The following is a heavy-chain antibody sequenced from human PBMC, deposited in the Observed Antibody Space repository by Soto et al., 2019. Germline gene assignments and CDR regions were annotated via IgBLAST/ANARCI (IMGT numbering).Heavy chain of an antibody. J-gene: IGHJ4*02. CDR1: GGSVSCGSYY. CDR3: ARDWEGYYFDY. V-gene: IGHV4-61*01. CDR2: IYYSGST. D-gene: IGHD1-26*01. Sequence: SETLSLTCTVSGGSVSCGSYYWSWIRQPPGKGLEWIGYIYYSGSTNYNPSLKSRVTISVDTSKNQFSLKLSSVTAADTAVYYCARDWEGYYFDYWGQGTLVTVSS.